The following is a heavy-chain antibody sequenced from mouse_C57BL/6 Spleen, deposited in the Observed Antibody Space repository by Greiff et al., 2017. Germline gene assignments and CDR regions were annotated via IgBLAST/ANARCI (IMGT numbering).Heavy chain of an antibody. J-gene: IGHJ4*01. V-gene: IGHV14-3*01. CDR2: IDPSDGNT. CDR3: SRGDDVYYAMDY. Sequence: VQLQQSVAELVRPGSSVKLSCTASGFNFKNTYMHWVKQRPEQGLEWIGSIDPSDGNTKYAPKFPGKATITADTSSNTAYLQLSSRTSEDTAIYYGSRGDDVYYAMDYWGQGTSVTVSS. CDR1: GFNFKNTY.